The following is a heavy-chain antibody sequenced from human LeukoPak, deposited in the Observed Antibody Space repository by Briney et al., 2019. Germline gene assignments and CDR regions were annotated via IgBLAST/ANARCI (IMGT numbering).Heavy chain of an antibody. Sequence: TGGSLRLSCAASGFTFSSYAMHWVRQAPGKGLEWVAVISYDGSNKYYADSVKGRLTISRDNSKNTLYLQMNSLRAEDTAVYYCARGPHPHYGDYGAFDYWGQGTLVTVSS. D-gene: IGHD4-17*01. J-gene: IGHJ4*02. CDR2: ISYDGSNK. CDR1: GFTFSSYA. CDR3: ARGPHPHYGDYGAFDY. V-gene: IGHV3-30-3*01.